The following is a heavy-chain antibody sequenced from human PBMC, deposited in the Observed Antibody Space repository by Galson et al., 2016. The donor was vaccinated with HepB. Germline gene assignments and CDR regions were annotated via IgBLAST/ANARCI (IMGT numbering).Heavy chain of an antibody. CDR1: GFTFSSYA. J-gene: IGHJ4*02. CDR3: ARDPSGSLDY. CDR2: ISGSGGST. V-gene: IGHV3-23*01. Sequence: SLRLSCAASGFTFSSYAMSWVRQAPGKGLEWVSGISGSGGSTNYGDSVRGRFTISRDNSKNTLYLQMNSLRAEDTAVYYCARDPSGSLDYRGQGTLVTVSS. D-gene: IGHD1-26*01.